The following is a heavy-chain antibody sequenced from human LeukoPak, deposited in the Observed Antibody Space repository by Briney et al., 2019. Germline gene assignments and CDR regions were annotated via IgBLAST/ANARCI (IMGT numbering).Heavy chain of an antibody. CDR1: GFTVSSNY. V-gene: IGHV3-53*05. CDR3: AKDRRGYCSGGGCYYNFDY. D-gene: IGHD2-15*01. Sequence: GGSLRLSCAASGFTVSSNYMSWVRQAPGKGLEWVSVIYSGGSTYYADSVKGRFTISRDNSKNTLYLQMSSLRAEDTAVYYCAKDRRGYCSGGGCYYNFDYWGQGTLVTVSS. CDR2: IYSGGST. J-gene: IGHJ4*02.